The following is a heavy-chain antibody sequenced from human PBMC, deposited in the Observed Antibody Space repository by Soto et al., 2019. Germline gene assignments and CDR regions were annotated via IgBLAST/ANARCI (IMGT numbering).Heavy chain of an antibody. J-gene: IGHJ3*02. CDR1: GGSISSSSYY. CDR2: IYYSGST. V-gene: IGHV4-39*07. Sequence: SETLSLTCTVSGGSISSSSYYWGWIRQPPGKGLEWIGSIYYSGSTNYNPSLKSRVTISVDTSKNQFSLKLSSVTAADTAVYYCARDEGDSSGFGAFDIWGQGTMVTVSS. CDR3: ARDEGDSSGFGAFDI. D-gene: IGHD3-22*01.